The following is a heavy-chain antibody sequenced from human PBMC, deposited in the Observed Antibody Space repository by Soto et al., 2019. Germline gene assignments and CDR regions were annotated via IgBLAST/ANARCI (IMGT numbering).Heavy chain of an antibody. D-gene: IGHD3-3*01. V-gene: IGHV3-7*01. CDR2: INQDGNEK. Sequence: EVQLVESGGGLVQPGGSLRLSCAASGFAFSNYWMSWLRQAPGKGLEWVANINQDGNEKYYVDSMKGRFTVSRDNAKKSLYLQMNSLRAEDTAVYYCASAPFGVVLVSQWCDPWGQGTLVTVSS. CDR1: GFAFSNYW. J-gene: IGHJ5*02. CDR3: ASAPFGVVLVSQWCDP.